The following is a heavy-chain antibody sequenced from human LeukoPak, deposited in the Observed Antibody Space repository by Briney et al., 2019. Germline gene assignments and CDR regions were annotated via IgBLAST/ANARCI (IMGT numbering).Heavy chain of an antibody. CDR3: ARVVPIAAAGRYNWFDP. D-gene: IGHD6-13*01. CDR1: GGTFSSDG. V-gene: IGHV1-18*01. J-gene: IGHJ5*02. Sequence: GSSVKLSCKASGGTFSSDGISWVRQAPGQGLEWMGWISAYNGNTNYAQKLQGRVTMTTDTSTSTAYMELRSLRSDDTAVYYCARVVPIAAAGRYNWFDPWGQGTLVTVSS. CDR2: ISAYNGNT.